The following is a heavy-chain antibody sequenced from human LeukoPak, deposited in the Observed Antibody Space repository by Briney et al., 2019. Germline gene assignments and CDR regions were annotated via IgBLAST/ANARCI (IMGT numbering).Heavy chain of an antibody. Sequence: GGSLRLSCAASGFTFSSYWMQWVRQAPGKGLVWVSRMNSDGSSTSYADSVKGRFTISRDNAKKTLYLQMNSLRAEDTAVYYCARAPGERSRSWIHYWGLGTLVTASS. CDR2: MNSDGSST. J-gene: IGHJ4*02. D-gene: IGHD6-13*01. V-gene: IGHV3-74*01. CDR3: ARAPGERSRSWIHY. CDR1: GFTFSSYW.